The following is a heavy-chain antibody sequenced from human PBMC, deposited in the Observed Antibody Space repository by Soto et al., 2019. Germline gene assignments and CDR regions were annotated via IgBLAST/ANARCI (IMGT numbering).Heavy chain of an antibody. CDR2: IIPIFGTA. CDR1: GGTFSSYA. D-gene: IGHD6-13*01. Sequence: GASVKVSCKASGGTFSSYAISWVRQAPGQGLEWMGGIIPIFGTANYAQKFQGRFTITADESTSTAYMELSSLRSEDTAVYYCASYSSSWYFGWFDPWGQGTLVTVSS. J-gene: IGHJ5*02. CDR3: ASYSSSWYFGWFDP. V-gene: IGHV1-69*13.